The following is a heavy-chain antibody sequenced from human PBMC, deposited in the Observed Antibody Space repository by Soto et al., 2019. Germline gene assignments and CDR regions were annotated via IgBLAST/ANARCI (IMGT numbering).Heavy chain of an antibody. Sequence: ASVKVSCKASGYTFTVYYMHWVRQAPGQGLEWMGWINPNSGGTNYAQKFQGWVTMTRDTSISTAYMELSRLRSDDTAVYYCARESSKYDILTGKYYYMDVWGKGTMVTVSS. J-gene: IGHJ6*03. CDR3: ARESSKYDILTGKYYYMDV. CDR2: INPNSGGT. D-gene: IGHD3-9*01. V-gene: IGHV1-2*04. CDR1: GYTFTVYY.